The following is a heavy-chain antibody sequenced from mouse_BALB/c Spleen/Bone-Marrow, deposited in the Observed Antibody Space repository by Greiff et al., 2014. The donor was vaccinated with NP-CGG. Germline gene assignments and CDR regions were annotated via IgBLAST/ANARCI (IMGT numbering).Heavy chain of an antibody. CDR2: IDPANGNT. D-gene: IGHD1-1*01. CDR3: APYYYGSSQFAY. V-gene: IGHV14-3*02. CDR1: GFNIKDTY. J-gene: IGHJ3*01. Sequence: EVQLQQSGAELVKPGASVKLSCTASGFNIKDTYMHWVKQRPEQGLEWIGRIDPANGNTKYDPKFQRKATITADTSSNTAYLQLSSLTSEDTAVYYCAPYYYGSSQFAYWGQGTLVTVSA.